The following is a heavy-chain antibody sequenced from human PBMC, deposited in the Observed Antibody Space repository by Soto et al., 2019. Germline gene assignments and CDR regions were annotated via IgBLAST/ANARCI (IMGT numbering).Heavy chain of an antibody. Sequence: QVQLVESGGGLVKPGGSLRLSCVASRFTFSDFHMSWIRQAPGKGLEWVSFISSSGSTPYYADSVKGRFTISRDNAKNSMFLQMNSLKTEDTAMYYCAKGSEWLVTWDFDYWGQGTLVTVSS. J-gene: IGHJ4*02. CDR3: AKGSEWLVTWDFDY. CDR1: RFTFSDFH. CDR2: ISSSGSTP. V-gene: IGHV3-11*04. D-gene: IGHD6-19*01.